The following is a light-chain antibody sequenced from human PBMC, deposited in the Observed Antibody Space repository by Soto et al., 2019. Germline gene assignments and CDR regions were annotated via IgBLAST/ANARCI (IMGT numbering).Light chain of an antibody. Sequence: EVVLTQSPVTLSLSPGERATLSGSASQSVSTNLAWYQHKPGQAPRLLIYHASHTATGIPARFSGSGSGTAFTLTISTLEPEDFAVYYCQQRSNWPPVGGLTFGGGTKVEIK. CDR2: HAS. CDR3: QQRSNWPPVGGLT. J-gene: IGKJ4*01. CDR1: QSVSTN. V-gene: IGKV3-11*01.